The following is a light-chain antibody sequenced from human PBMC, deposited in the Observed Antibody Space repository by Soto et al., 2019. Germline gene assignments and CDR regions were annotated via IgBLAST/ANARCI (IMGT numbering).Light chain of an antibody. Sequence: EILLTQSPGTLSLSPGERATLSCRASQSVSSSYFAWYQQKPGQAPRLLMYGASKRATGIPDRFSGSGSGTDFTLTISRLEPEDFAVYYCQQYSSSPPYTFGQGTKLEIK. CDR3: QQYSSSPPYT. CDR1: QSVSSSY. J-gene: IGKJ2*01. V-gene: IGKV3-20*01. CDR2: GAS.